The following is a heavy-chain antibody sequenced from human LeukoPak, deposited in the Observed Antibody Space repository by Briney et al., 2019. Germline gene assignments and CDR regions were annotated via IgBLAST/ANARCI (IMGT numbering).Heavy chain of an antibody. Sequence: GGSLRLSCAASGFTFSSYAMSWVRQAPGKGLEWDSAISGSGGSTYYADSVKGRFTISRDNSKNTLYLQMNSLRAEDTAVYYCAKDQTSGGDFDYWGQGTLVTVSS. V-gene: IGHV3-23*01. J-gene: IGHJ4*02. CDR1: GFTFSSYA. CDR3: AKDQTSGGDFDY. CDR2: ISGSGGST. D-gene: IGHD6-19*01.